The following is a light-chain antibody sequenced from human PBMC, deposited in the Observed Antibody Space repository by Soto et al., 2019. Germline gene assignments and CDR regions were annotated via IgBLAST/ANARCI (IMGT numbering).Light chain of an antibody. CDR1: NSDVGGYNY. CDR2: EVS. V-gene: IGLV2-14*01. CDR3: SSYTSSSTPGV. J-gene: IGLJ3*02. Sequence: QSVLTQPASVSGSPGQSITISCTGTNSDVGGYNYVSWYQQHPGKAPKLIIYEVSSRPSGVSNRFSGSKSGNTASLTISGLQAEDEADYYCSSYTSSSTPGVFGGGTKVTVL.